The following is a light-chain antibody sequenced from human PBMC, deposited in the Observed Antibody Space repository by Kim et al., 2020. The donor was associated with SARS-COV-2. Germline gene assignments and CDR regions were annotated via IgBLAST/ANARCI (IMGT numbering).Light chain of an antibody. Sequence: GGTVTITRGASTGAVTSGHDPYRFQQKPGQAPRTLIYDTTNNHSWTPARFSGSLRGGKAALTLSGAQFEDEADYYCFLVYSGGRPVCGGGTQLTVL. CDR2: DTT. CDR1: TGAVTSGHD. J-gene: IGLJ3*02. CDR3: FLVYSGGRPV. V-gene: IGLV7-46*01.